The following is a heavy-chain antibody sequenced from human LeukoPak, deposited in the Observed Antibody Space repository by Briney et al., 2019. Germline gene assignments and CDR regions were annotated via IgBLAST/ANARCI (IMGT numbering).Heavy chain of an antibody. Sequence: SVKVSCKASGGTFSSYAISWVRQAPGQGLEWMGGIIPIFGTANYAQKFQGRVTITADESTSTAYMELSSLRSEDTAVYYCARVGGSSWADNDAFDIWGQGTMVTVSS. J-gene: IGHJ3*02. V-gene: IGHV1-69*13. CDR3: ARVGGSSWADNDAFDI. D-gene: IGHD6-13*01. CDR2: IIPIFGTA. CDR1: GGTFSSYA.